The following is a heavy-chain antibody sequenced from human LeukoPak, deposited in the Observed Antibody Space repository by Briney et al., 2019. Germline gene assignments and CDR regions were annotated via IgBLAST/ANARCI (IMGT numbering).Heavy chain of an antibody. J-gene: IGHJ4*02. V-gene: IGHV3-7*04. D-gene: IGHD6-19*01. Sequence: GGSLRLSWAASGXTFSSYWMSWVRQAPGKGLESVANIKHDGSDKNYVDSVKGRFTISRDNAKNSVYLRMNSLRAEDTAVYYCARDIAMAGDDYWGQGTLVTVSS. CDR2: IKHDGSDK. CDR3: ARDIAMAGDDY. CDR1: GXTFSSYW.